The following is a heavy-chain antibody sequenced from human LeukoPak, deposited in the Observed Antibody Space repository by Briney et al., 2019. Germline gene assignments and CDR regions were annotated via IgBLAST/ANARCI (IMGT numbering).Heavy chain of an antibody. CDR1: GFTFSTYS. V-gene: IGHV3-20*04. J-gene: IGHJ4*02. CDR2: INRNGDNT. Sequence: GESLRLSCAASGFTFSTYSMNWVRQAPGKGLEWVSGINRNGDNTDYADSVKGRFTISRDNAKNSHFLQMNSLRVEDTAFYYCARGFRNGPFDCWGQGTLVTVSS. D-gene: IGHD2-8*01. CDR3: ARGFRNGPFDC.